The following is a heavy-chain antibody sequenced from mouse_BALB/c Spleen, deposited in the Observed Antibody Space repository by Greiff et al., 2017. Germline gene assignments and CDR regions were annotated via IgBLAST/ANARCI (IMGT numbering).Heavy chain of an antibody. V-gene: IGHV5-17*02. D-gene: IGHD2-3*01. Sequence: EVMLVESGGGLVQPGGSRKLSCAASGFTFSSFGMHWVRQAPEKGLEWVAYISSGSSTIYYADTVKGRFTISRDNPKNTLFLQMTSLRSEDTAMYYCARDGYYDWNYFDYWGQGTTLTVSS. CDR2: ISSGSSTI. CDR1: GFTFSSFG. J-gene: IGHJ2*01. CDR3: ARDGYYDWNYFDY.